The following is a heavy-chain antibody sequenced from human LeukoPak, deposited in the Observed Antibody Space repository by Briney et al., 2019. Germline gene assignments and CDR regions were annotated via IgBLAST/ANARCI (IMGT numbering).Heavy chain of an antibody. CDR2: ISGSGGST. CDR1: GFTFSSYA. D-gene: IGHD2-2*01. V-gene: IGHV3-23*01. CDR3: AKDVGSTSWVFDY. J-gene: IGHJ4*02. Sequence: RGSLRLSCAASGFTFSSYAMSWVRQAPGKGLEWVSAISGSGGSTYYADSVKGRFTISRDNSKNTLYLQMNSLRAEDTAVYYCAKDVGSTSWVFDYWGQGTLVTVSS.